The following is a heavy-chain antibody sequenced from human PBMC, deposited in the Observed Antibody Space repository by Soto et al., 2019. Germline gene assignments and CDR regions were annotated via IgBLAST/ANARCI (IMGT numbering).Heavy chain of an antibody. CDR2: IYYSGST. V-gene: IGHV4-39*01. D-gene: IGHD3-3*01. Sequence: SETLSLTCTVSGGSISSSSYYWGWIRQPPGKGLEWIGSIYYSGSTYYNPSLKSRVTISVDTSKNQFSLKLSSVTAADTAVYYCARPLTIFGEYYYYYMDVWGKGTTVTVSS. CDR3: ARPLTIFGEYYYYYMDV. CDR1: GGSISSSSYY. J-gene: IGHJ6*03.